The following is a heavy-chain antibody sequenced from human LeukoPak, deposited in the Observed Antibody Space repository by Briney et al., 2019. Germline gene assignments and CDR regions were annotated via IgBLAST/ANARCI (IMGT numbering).Heavy chain of an antibody. V-gene: IGHV3-23*01. D-gene: IGHD3-10*01. J-gene: IGHJ4*02. CDR2: ISGSSYTT. CDR1: GFTFSSSA. CDR3: AKSRITMVRGVIPPDFDY. Sequence: GGSLRHSCAASGFTFSSSAMTWVRQAPGEGLEWVSTISGSSYTTFYADSVQGRFTISRDNSRNTLYLQMNSLRAEDTAVYYCAKSRITMVRGVIPPDFDYWGQGTLVTVSS.